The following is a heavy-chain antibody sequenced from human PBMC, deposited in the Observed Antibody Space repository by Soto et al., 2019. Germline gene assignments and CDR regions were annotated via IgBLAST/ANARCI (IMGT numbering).Heavy chain of an antibody. CDR1: GFTFSSYA. D-gene: IGHD1-7*01. CDR3: AQTGTTQYYYYYYGMDV. Sequence: GGSLRLSCAASGFTFSSYAMSWVRQAPGKGLEWVSAISGSGGSTYYADSVKGRFTISRDNSKNTLYLQMNSLRAEDTDVYYCAQTGTTQYYYYYYGMDVWGQGTTATVSS. V-gene: IGHV3-23*01. CDR2: ISGSGGST. J-gene: IGHJ6*02.